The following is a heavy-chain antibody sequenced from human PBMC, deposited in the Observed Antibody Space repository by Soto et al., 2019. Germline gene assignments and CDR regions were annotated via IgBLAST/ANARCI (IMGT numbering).Heavy chain of an antibody. J-gene: IGHJ4*02. V-gene: IGHV3-15*01. Sequence: EVQLVESGGGLVQPGGSLSLSCAGSGFTFSNAWMSWVRRAPGTGLEWVGRIKSDAYGGAIDYAAPVKGRFTISREDSEHTLFLQMNNVGAEDASVFSCTTTKGRLEPPTNDSWGQGTPVIVSS. CDR1: GFTFSNAW. D-gene: IGHD2-8*01. CDR3: TTTKGRLEPPTNDS. CDR2: IKSDAYGGAI.